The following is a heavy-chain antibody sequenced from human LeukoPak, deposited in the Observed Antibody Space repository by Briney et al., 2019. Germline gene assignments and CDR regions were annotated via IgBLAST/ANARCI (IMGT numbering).Heavy chain of an antibody. Sequence: GGSLRLSCAASGFTFSSYTMNWVRQAPGKGLEWVSSISSSSSYIYYADSVRGRFTISRDNAKNSLYLQMNSLRAEDTALYYCAKDISDTDYYYYMDVWGKGTTVTISS. J-gene: IGHJ6*03. D-gene: IGHD5-18*01. CDR3: AKDISDTDYYYYMDV. CDR2: ISSSSSYI. V-gene: IGHV3-21*04. CDR1: GFTFSSYT.